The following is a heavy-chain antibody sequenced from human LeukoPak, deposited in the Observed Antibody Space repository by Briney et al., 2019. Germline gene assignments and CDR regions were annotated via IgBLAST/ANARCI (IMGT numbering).Heavy chain of an antibody. J-gene: IGHJ4*02. D-gene: IGHD4-11*01. V-gene: IGHV3-23*01. CDR1: GFTFDSYA. CDR3: AKADCSDYAFDY. CDR2: VAASGAGT. Sequence: GSLRLSCAASGFTFDSYAMTWVRQAPGKGLEWVSTVAASGAGTYFADPVKGRLPISRHNPNNTLYLQINSLRAEDTAVYYCAKADCSDYAFDYWGQGTLVTVSS.